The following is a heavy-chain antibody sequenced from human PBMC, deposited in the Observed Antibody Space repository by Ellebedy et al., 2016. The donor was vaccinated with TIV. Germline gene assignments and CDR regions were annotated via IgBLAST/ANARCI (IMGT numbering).Heavy chain of an antibody. CDR2: INHSGST. CDR3: AGGRPLRF. V-gene: IGHV4-34*01. D-gene: IGHD3-3*01. Sequence: SETLSLTCAVYGGSFSGYYWSWIRQPPGKGLEWIGEINHSGSTNYNPSLKSRVTISVDTSKNQFSLKLSSVTAADTAVYYCAGGRPLRFWGQGTLVTVSS. J-gene: IGHJ4*02. CDR1: GGSFSGYY.